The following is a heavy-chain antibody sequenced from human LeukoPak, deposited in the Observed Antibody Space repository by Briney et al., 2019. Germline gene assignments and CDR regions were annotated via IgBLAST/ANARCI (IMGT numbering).Heavy chain of an antibody. Sequence: GGSLRLSCAASGFSFDVYAMHWVRQIPGKGLEWVSGITWNSGHIGYAESVEGRFTISRDNAKSSLYLHMDSLRPEDTAFYYCAKDLPSSGWSHFESWGQGTLVTVSS. D-gene: IGHD6-19*01. CDR3: AKDLPSSGWSHFES. CDR2: ITWNSGHI. V-gene: IGHV3-9*01. CDR1: GFSFDVYA. J-gene: IGHJ4*02.